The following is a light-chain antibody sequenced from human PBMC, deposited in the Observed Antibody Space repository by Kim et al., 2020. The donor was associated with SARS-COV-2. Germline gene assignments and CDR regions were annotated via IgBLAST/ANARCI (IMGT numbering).Light chain of an antibody. CDR1: QRINNY. Sequence: SPGERASLSCRASQRINNYLAWYQQKPGQAPRLIIYDASNRAPGIPDRFSGSGFGTDFTLTINGLEPEDFAVYYCQQRDNWVALTFGGGTTVDIK. J-gene: IGKJ4*01. CDR2: DAS. CDR3: QQRDNWVALT. V-gene: IGKV3-11*01.